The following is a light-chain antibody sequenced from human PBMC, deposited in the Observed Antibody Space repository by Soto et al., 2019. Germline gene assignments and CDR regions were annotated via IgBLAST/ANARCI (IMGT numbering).Light chain of an antibody. V-gene: IGKV1-5*03. Sequence: DIQMTQSPSTLSASVGDRVTITCRASHSVMTWLAWYQQKPGKAPKLLIYQASSLQSGVPSRFSRSGSGTEFTLTISSLQPDDFATYYCQQFHSSWTFGQGTKVEIK. CDR1: HSVMTW. J-gene: IGKJ1*01. CDR3: QQFHSSWT. CDR2: QAS.